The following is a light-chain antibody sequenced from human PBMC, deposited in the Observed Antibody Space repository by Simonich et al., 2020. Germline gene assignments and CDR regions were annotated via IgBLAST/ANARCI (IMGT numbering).Light chain of an antibody. CDR3: AAWDDSLNGPV. J-gene: IGLJ3*02. CDR1: SSNIGSNT. Sequence: QSVLTQPPSASGTPGQRVTISCSGSSSNIGSNTVNWYQQLPGTAPKLLIYRNNQRPAGVPDRFSCSKSGTSASLVISGLQSEDEADYYCAAWDDSLNGPVFGGGTKLTVL. V-gene: IGLV1-44*01. CDR2: RNN.